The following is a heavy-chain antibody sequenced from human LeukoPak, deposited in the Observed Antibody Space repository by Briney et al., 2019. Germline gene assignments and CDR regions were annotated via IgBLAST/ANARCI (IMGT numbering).Heavy chain of an antibody. Sequence: QSGGSLRLSCAASGFTFSSYEMNWVRQAPGEGLECVSYISSSGSTMYCADSVKGRFTISRDNAKNSLYLQMNSLRAEDTAVYYCARDFHCSSTACYAPDAFDIWGQGTLVTVSS. CDR3: ARDFHCSSTACYAPDAFDI. V-gene: IGHV3-48*03. D-gene: IGHD2-2*01. CDR1: GFTFSSYE. CDR2: ISSSGSTM. J-gene: IGHJ3*02.